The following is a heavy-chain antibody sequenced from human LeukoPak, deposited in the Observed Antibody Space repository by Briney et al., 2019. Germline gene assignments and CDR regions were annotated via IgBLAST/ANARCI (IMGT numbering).Heavy chain of an antibody. CDR2: TGSNGVT. CDR1: GFAFKNYA. Sequence: PGGSLRLSCAASGFAFKNYAMSWVRQAPGKGLEWVSATGSNGVTYYADSVKGRFTISRDNSKNALYLQMNGLRADDTAVYYCGIRDTSDYYVFWGQGTLVTVSS. CDR3: GIRDTSDYYVF. V-gene: IGHV3-23*01. J-gene: IGHJ4*02. D-gene: IGHD3-22*01.